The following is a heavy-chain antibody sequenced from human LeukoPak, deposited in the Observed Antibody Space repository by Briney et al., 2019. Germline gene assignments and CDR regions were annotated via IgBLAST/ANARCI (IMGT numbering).Heavy chain of an antibody. CDR1: GFTFSSYG. V-gene: IGHV3-23*01. CDR3: ARAEGYGGELDS. Sequence: GGSLRLSCAASGFTFSSYGMSWVRQAPGKGLEWVSAISGSGGSTYYADSVKGRFTISRDNSKNTLYLQMNSLRAEDTAVYYCARAEGYGGELDSWGQGTLVTVSS. J-gene: IGHJ4*02. D-gene: IGHD4-23*01. CDR2: ISGSGGST.